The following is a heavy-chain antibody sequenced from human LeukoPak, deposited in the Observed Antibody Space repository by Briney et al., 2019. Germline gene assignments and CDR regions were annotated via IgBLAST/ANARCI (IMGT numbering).Heavy chain of an antibody. CDR2: ISSSSSYI. Sequence: GGALRLSCAASGFTFSSYSMNWVRQAPGKGLEWVSSISSSSSYIYYADSVKGRFTISRDNAKNSLYLQMNSLRAEDTAVYYCARGGGRQQSDYWGQGTLVTVSS. CDR3: ARGGGRQQSDY. J-gene: IGHJ4*02. CDR1: GFTFSSYS. D-gene: IGHD6-13*01. V-gene: IGHV3-21*01.